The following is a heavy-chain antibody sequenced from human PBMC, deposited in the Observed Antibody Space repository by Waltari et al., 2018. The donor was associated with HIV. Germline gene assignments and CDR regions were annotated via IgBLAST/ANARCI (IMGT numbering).Heavy chain of an antibody. D-gene: IGHD2-21*01. J-gene: IGHJ4*02. CDR1: GFPFGSFS. Sequence: EVQLVQSGGGLVQPGGSRRLACVTSGFPFGSFSMRWVLQAPGKGLEWVANISKDSNKKNYVDSVKGRFIISRDNAGNSLFLDMTDLRGEDTGLYYCAREVSGSPYFFNYWGQGAMLIVSP. CDR3: AREVSGSPYFFNY. V-gene: IGHV3-7*03. CDR2: ISKDSNKK.